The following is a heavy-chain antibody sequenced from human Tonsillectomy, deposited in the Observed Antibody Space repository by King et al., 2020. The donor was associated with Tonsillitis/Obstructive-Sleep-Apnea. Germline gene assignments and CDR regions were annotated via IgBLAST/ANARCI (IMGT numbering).Heavy chain of an antibody. CDR2: ISAYNGNT. CDR3: ARDSLEVIIPEYFDF. D-gene: IGHD3-10*01. V-gene: IGHV1-18*01. J-gene: IGHJ4*02. CDR1: GYTFASYG. Sequence: QLVQSGAEVKKPGASVKVSCKASGYTFASYGIIWVRQAPGQGLEWMGWISAYNGNTHYAQKFQGRVTMTTDTSTSTAYMDLRSLRSDDTAVYYCARDSLEVIIPEYFDFWGRGPLVTVSS.